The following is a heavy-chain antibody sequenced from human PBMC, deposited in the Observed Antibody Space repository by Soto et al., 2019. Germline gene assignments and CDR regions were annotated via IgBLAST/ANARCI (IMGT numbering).Heavy chain of an antibody. CDR1: GFTFGDFW. Sequence: GGSLRLSCTVSGFTFGDFWMTWVRQAPGKGLEWVANMNQDGSEKYYADSVRGRFGISRDNAKNSLFLQMNSLSAEDTALYYGGSQRISYAMDAWGQRNTVPVSS. J-gene: IGHJ6*02. CDR2: MNQDGSEK. CDR3: GSQRISYAMDA. V-gene: IGHV3-7*05.